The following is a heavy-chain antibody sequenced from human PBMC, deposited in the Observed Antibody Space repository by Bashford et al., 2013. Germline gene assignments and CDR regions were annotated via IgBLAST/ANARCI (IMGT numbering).Heavy chain of an antibody. CDR2: ISWNSGRI. J-gene: IGHJ4*02. CDR3: AKTDGEVGGASSGHFDY. V-gene: IGHV3-9*01. D-gene: IGHD2-15*01. CDR1: GFTFDDYA. Sequence: SLRLSCAASGFTFDDYAMHWVRQAPGKGLEWVSGISWNSGRIGYADSVKGRFTISRDNSKNTLYLQIDSLRAEDTAIYYCAKTDGEVGGASSGHFDYVGPGNPGHRLL.